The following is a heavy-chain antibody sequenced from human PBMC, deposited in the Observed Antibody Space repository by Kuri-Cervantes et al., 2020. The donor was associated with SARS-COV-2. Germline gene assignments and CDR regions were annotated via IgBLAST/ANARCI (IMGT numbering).Heavy chain of an antibody. CDR3: ARTYCSSTSCSPGDY. CDR1: VYTFTSYA. J-gene: IGHJ4*02. Sequence: ASVKVSCKASVYTFTSYAMHWVRQAPGQRLEWVGWINGGNGNTKYSQKVQGRVTITRDTSASTAYMELSSLRSEDTAVYYCARTYCSSTSCSPGDYWGQGTLVTVSS. CDR2: INGGNGNT. D-gene: IGHD2-2*01. V-gene: IGHV1-3*01.